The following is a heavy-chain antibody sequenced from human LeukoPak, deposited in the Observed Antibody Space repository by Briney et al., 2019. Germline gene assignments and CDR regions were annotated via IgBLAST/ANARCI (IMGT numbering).Heavy chain of an antibody. J-gene: IGHJ4*02. CDR3: ARRSYTSPPVGIDY. Sequence: SETLSLTCTVSGGSISDYYWTWIRQPPGMGLEWIGYINYSGSTNYNPPLKSRVTISVDTSKNQFSLKLSSVTAADTAVYYCARRSYTSPPVGIDYWGQGTLVTVSS. CDR2: INYSGST. D-gene: IGHD3-16*01. V-gene: IGHV4-59*12. CDR1: GGSISDYY.